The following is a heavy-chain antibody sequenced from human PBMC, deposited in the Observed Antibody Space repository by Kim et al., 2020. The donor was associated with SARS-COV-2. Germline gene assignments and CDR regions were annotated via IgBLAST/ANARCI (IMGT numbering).Heavy chain of an antibody. CDR3: SRAPEPYQDDIWGSTPYY. CDR1: GGSISNYY. J-gene: IGHJ4*01. V-gene: IGHV4-59*13. CDR2: IYYSVST. Sequence: SETLSLTCTVSGGSISNYYWNWIRQPPGKGLEWIGYIYYSVSTNYYPSLKGRVTISVDTSKNQFSLKVTSVTAADTAVYYCSRAPEPYQDDIWGSTPYY. D-gene: IGHD3-16*01.